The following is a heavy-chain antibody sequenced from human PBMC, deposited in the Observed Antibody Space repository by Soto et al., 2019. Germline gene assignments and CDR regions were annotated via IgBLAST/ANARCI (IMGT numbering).Heavy chain of an antibody. D-gene: IGHD5-18*01. CDR3: ARGMYGDVETDMVTNCFDY. Sequence: ETLSLTCAVYGGSFSGYYWSWIRQPPGKGLEWIGEINHSGSTSYNPSLKSRVTISVDTSKNQFSLKLSSVTAADTAVYYCARGMYGDVETDMVTNCFDYWGQGTPVTVSS. V-gene: IGHV4-34*01. CDR2: INHSGST. CDR1: GGSFSGYY. J-gene: IGHJ4*02.